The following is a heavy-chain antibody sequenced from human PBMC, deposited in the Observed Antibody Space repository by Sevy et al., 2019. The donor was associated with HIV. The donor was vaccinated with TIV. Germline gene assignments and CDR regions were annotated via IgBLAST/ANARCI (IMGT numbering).Heavy chain of an antibody. Sequence: SETLSLTCTVSGGSVSSGSYYWSWIRQPPGKGLEWIGYIYYSGSTNSNPSLKSRVTISVDTPKNQFSLKLSSVTAADTAVYYCAGTNFDWPTLDYWGQGTLVTVSS. D-gene: IGHD3-9*01. CDR3: AGTNFDWPTLDY. J-gene: IGHJ4*02. CDR2: IYYSGST. CDR1: GGSVSSGSYY. V-gene: IGHV4-61*01.